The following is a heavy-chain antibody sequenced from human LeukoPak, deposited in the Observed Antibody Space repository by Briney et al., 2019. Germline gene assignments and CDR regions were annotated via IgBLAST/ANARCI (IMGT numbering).Heavy chain of an antibody. D-gene: IGHD6-13*01. V-gene: IGHV7-4-1*02. CDR1: GYTFTSYA. J-gene: IGHJ6*03. CDR3: ARMSPYSSSWYYYYYYYMDV. CDR2: INTNTGNP. Sequence: ASVKVSCKASGYTFTSYAMNWVRQAPGQGLEWMGWINTNTGNPTYAQGFTGRFVFSLDTSVSTAYLQISSLKAEDTAVYYCARMSPYSSSWYYYYYYYMDVWGKGTTVIVSS.